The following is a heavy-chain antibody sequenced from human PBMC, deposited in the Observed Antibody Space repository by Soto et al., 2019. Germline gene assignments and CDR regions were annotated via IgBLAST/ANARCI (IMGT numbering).Heavy chain of an antibody. Sequence: ASVKVSCKASGFTFTNYGISWVRQAPGQGLEWMGWISVYKGNTNYAQSLQGRVTMTTDKSTNTAYMELRSLRFDDTAVYYCASRSGQLPYYFDYWGQG. V-gene: IGHV1-18*01. CDR1: GFTFTNYG. J-gene: IGHJ4*02. CDR2: ISVYKGNT. D-gene: IGHD6-6*01. CDR3: ASRSGQLPYYFDY.